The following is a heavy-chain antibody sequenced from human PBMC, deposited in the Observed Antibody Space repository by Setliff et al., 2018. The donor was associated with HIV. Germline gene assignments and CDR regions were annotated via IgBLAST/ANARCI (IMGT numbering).Heavy chain of an antibody. CDR1: GFTFSSYA. CDR3: AKDPMIVVVPWGGSYFDY. J-gene: IGHJ4*02. V-gene: IGHV3-23*01. Sequence: GGSLRLSCAASGFTFSSYAMTWVRQAPGKGLEWVSSIRSSGDNTDYADSVKGRFTISRDNSESMLYLQMNSLRAEDTAVYYCAKDPMIVVVPWGGSYFDYWGQGTLVTSPQ. CDR2: IRSSGDNT. D-gene: IGHD3-22*01.